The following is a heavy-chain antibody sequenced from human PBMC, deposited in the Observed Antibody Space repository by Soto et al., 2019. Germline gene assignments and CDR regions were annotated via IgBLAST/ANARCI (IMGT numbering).Heavy chain of an antibody. V-gene: IGHV3-15*01. CDR1: GFTFSNAW. CDR3: TTPLPSSDELYFQH. Sequence: GGSLRLSCAASGFTFSNAWMSWVRQAPGKGLEWVGRIKSKTYGGTTDYAAPVKGRITISRDDSKNTLYLQMNSLKTEDTAVYYCTTPLPSSDELYFQHWGQGTLVTVSS. CDR2: IKSKTYGGTT. D-gene: IGHD6-19*01. J-gene: IGHJ1*01.